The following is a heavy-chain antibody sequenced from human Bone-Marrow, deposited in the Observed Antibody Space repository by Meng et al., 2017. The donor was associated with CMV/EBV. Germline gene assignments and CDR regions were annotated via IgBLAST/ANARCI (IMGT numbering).Heavy chain of an antibody. V-gene: IGHV3-9*03. D-gene: IGHD3-16*01. CDR2: ISWNSDFI. J-gene: IGHJ4*02. Sequence: GGSLRLSCAASGFTFDTYGMNWVRQVPGKGLEWVAGISWNSDFIDYAGSVKGRFTISRDNAKNSLYLRMNSLRTDDMGLYYCAWGSGLASWGQGTLVTVSS. CDR3: AWGSGLAS. CDR1: GFTFDTYG.